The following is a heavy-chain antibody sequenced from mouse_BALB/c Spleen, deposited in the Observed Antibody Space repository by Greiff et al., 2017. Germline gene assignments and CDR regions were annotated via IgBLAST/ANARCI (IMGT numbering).Heavy chain of an antibody. CDR2: ISNGGGST. CDR1: GFTFSSYT. Sequence: EAKVVESGGGLVQPGGSLKLSCAASGFTFSSYTMSWVRQTPEKRLEWVAYISNGGGSTYYPDTVKGRFTISRDNAKNTLYLQMSSLKSEDTAMYYCARHDGYYAMDYWGQGTSVTVSS. V-gene: IGHV5-12-2*01. J-gene: IGHJ4*01. CDR3: ARHDGYYAMDY. D-gene: IGHD2-3*01.